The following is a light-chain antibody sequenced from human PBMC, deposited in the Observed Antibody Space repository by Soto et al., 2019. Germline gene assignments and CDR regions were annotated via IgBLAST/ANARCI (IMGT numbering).Light chain of an antibody. J-gene: IGKJ4*01. V-gene: IGKV1-5*03. CDR2: EAS. CDR3: QHFLTYPLT. CDR1: QRISSW. Sequence: DIQMTQSPSTLSASVGDRVTITCRASQRISSWLAWYQQKPGKAPKLLIYEASILQSGVPPRFSGSGSGTEFTLTISGLQADDFATYYCQHFLTYPLTFGGGTKVDI.